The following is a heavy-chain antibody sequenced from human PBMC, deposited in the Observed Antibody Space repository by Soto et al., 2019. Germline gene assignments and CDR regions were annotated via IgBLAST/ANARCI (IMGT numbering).Heavy chain of an antibody. Sequence: GGSLRLSCAASGFTFSSYGMHWVRQAPGKGLEWVAVIWYDGSNKYYADSVKGRFTISRDNSKNTLYLQMNSLRAEDTAVYYCAVLGVTTPFDPWGQGTLVTVSS. V-gene: IGHV3-33*01. CDR2: IWYDGSNK. D-gene: IGHD4-17*01. CDR3: AVLGVTTPFDP. J-gene: IGHJ5*02. CDR1: GFTFSSYG.